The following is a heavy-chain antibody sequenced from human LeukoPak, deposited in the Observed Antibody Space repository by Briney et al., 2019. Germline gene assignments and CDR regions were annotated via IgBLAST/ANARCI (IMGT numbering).Heavy chain of an antibody. D-gene: IGHD1-26*01. Sequence: SETLSLTCTVSGGSISSSSYYWGWIRQPPGKGLEWIGSIYYSGSTYYNPSLKSRVTISVDTSKNQFSLKLSSVTAADTAVYYCARHDPIVGTPDAFDIWGQGTMVTVSS. J-gene: IGHJ3*02. V-gene: IGHV4-39*07. CDR1: GGSISSSSYY. CDR2: IYYSGST. CDR3: ARHDPIVGTPDAFDI.